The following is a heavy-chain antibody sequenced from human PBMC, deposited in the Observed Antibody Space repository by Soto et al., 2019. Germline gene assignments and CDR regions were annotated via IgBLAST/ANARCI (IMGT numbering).Heavy chain of an antibody. Sequence: GGSLRLSCVVSGFIVSSSHMIWVRQAPGKGLEGVSILYNHGKTNYVDSVKGRFTITRDNSKNTVYLQMNSLRVEGTAVYYCARLTEAERHWGQGALVTVSS. V-gene: IGHV3-53*01. D-gene: IGHD1-1*01. CDR1: GFIVSSSH. J-gene: IGHJ4*02. CDR3: ARLTEAERH. CDR2: LYNHGKT.